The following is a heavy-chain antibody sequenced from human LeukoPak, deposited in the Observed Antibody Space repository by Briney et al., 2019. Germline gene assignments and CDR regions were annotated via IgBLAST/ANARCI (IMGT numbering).Heavy chain of an antibody. V-gene: IGHV3-49*04. CDR2: IRSKIYGETR. CDR1: GFTFGEYT. CDR3: ARGGDYGDPIDH. J-gene: IGHJ4*02. Sequence: PGGSLRLSCTASGFTFGEYTLSRVRQAPGKGLEWVGFIRSKIYGETREYAASVEDRFTISRDDSKSLAYLQMNTLKIEDTAVYYCARGGDYGDPIDHWGQGTLVTVSS. D-gene: IGHD4-17*01.